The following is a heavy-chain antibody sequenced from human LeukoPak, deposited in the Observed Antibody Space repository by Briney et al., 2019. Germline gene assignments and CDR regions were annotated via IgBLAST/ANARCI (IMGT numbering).Heavy chain of an antibody. Sequence: NPSQTLSLTCTVSGGSISSGDYYWSWIRQPPGKGLEWIGYIYYSGSTYYNPSLKSRVTISVDTSKNQFSLKLSSVTAADTAVYYCAGRYDFWSGYRDYWGQGTLVTVSS. CDR1: GGSISSGDYY. J-gene: IGHJ4*02. D-gene: IGHD3-3*01. CDR3: AGRYDFWSGYRDY. V-gene: IGHV4-30-4*08. CDR2: IYYSGST.